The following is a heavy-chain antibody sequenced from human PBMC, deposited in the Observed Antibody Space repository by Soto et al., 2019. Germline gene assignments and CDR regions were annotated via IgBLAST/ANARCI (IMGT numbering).Heavy chain of an antibody. Sequence: SLRLSCAASGFTFSSYSMNWVRQAPGKGLEWVSYISSSSSTIYYADSVKGRFTISRDNAKNSLYLQMNSLRDEDTAVYYCARPMYSSSHDAFDIWGQGTMVTVSS. CDR1: GFTFSSYS. D-gene: IGHD6-13*01. CDR2: ISSSSSTI. J-gene: IGHJ3*02. CDR3: ARPMYSSSHDAFDI. V-gene: IGHV3-48*02.